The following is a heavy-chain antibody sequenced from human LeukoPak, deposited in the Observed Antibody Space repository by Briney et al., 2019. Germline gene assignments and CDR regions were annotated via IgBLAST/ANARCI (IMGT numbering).Heavy chain of an antibody. J-gene: IGHJ4*02. V-gene: IGHV3-21*01. CDR1: GFNFDSYS. D-gene: IGHD3-3*02. Sequence: PGGSLRLSCGASGFNFDSYSMNWVRQAPGKGLEWVSSITSSSSHIFYADSVKGRFTISRDNDKNSLYLQMNRLRVEDTAVYYCSRERVAFGARSDYWGQGTLVTVSS. CDR2: ITSSSSHI. CDR3: SRERVAFGARSDY.